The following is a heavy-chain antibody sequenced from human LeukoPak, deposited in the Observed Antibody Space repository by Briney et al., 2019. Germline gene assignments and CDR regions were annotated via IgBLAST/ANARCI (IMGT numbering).Heavy chain of an antibody. CDR3: ARGLTYDRSGNLFDY. CDR1: GFTFSSYD. V-gene: IGHV3-13*01. Sequence: GGSLRLSCAASGFTFSSYDVHWVRQATGKGLEWVSAIGTAGDTYYPGSVKGRFTISRENAKNSLYLQMNSLRIEDTAVYYCARGLTYDRSGNLFDYWGQGTLVTVSS. J-gene: IGHJ4*02. CDR2: IGTAGDT. D-gene: IGHD3-22*01.